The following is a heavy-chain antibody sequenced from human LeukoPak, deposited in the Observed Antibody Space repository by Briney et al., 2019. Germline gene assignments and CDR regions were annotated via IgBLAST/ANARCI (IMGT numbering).Heavy chain of an antibody. V-gene: IGHV5-51*01. D-gene: IGHD4-11*01. CDR2: MFSGDADI. Sequence: GESLKISSKGSGYGFIDYCIGWVRQMPGKGLEWMGMMFSGDADIKYSPSFQGQVTISADKSISTAYLKWSSLTASDTALYYIVRDRLQGCRDSMCVTSFYYYAADVWGQRSTVTVSS. J-gene: IGHJ6*02. CDR1: GYGFIDYC. CDR3: VRDRLQGCRDSMCVTSFYYYAADV.